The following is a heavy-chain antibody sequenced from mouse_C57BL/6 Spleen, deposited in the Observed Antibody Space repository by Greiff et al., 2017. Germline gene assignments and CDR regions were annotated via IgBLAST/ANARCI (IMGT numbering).Heavy chain of an antibody. Sequence: QVQLQQPGAELVMPGASVKLSCKASGYTFTSYWMHWVKQRPGQGLEWIGEIDPSDSYTNYNQKFKGKSTLTVDKSSSTAYMQLSSLTSEDSAVYHCARNREDGYSWGQGTTLTVSS. CDR1: GYTFTSYW. J-gene: IGHJ2*01. CDR3: ARNREDGYS. V-gene: IGHV1-69*01. CDR2: IDPSDSYT. D-gene: IGHD2-3*01.